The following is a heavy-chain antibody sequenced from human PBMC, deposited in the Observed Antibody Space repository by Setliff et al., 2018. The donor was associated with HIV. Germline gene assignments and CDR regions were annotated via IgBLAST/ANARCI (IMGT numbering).Heavy chain of an antibody. CDR3: ARRGITIFGVVVPGYYMDV. V-gene: IGHV4-34*01. D-gene: IGHD3-3*01. CDR1: GGSFSGYY. Sequence: LSLTCAVYGGSFSGYYWSWIRQPPGKGLEWIGEINHSGSTSYNPSLKSRVTISVDTSKNQFSLHLSSVTAADTAVYYCARRGITIFGVVVPGYYMDVWGKGTTVTVSS. J-gene: IGHJ6*03. CDR2: INHSGST.